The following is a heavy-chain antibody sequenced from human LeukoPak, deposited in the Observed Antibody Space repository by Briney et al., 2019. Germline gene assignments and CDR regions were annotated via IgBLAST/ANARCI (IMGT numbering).Heavy chain of an antibody. CDR1: GGSISSGGYS. CDR3: ARGLDGSGSSV. CDR2: IYHSGST. Sequence: SSETLSLTCAVSGGSISSGGYSWRWIRQPPGKGLEWIGYIYHSGSTYYNPSLKSRVTISVDRSKNQFSLKLSSVTAADTAVYYCARGLDGSGSSVWGQGTTVTVSS. J-gene: IGHJ6*02. D-gene: IGHD3-10*01. V-gene: IGHV4-30-2*01.